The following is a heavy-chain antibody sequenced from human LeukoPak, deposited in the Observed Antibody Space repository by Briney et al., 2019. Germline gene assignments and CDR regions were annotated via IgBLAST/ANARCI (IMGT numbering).Heavy chain of an antibody. D-gene: IGHD3-16*02. CDR1: GYSFTSYW. V-gene: IGHV5-51*01. Sequence: GESLKISCKGSGYSFTSYWIGWVRQMPGKGLEWMGIIYPGDSDTRYGPSFRGQVTISADKSISTAYLQWSSLKASDTAMYYCARQGSSDYDYVWGSYRPRPLGPVLNWGQGTLVTVSS. J-gene: IGHJ4*02. CDR2: IYPGDSDT. CDR3: ARQGSSDYDYVWGSYRPRPLGPVLN.